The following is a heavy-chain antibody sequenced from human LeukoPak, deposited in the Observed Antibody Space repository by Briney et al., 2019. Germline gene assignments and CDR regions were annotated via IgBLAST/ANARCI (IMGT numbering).Heavy chain of an antibody. Sequence: ASVKVSCKASGYTFTGYYMHWVRQAPGQGLEWMGRINPNSGGTNYAQKFQGRVTMTRDTSTSTAYMELSRLRSDDTAVYYCARDGGDLWSGESYYFDYWGQGTLVTVSS. CDR2: INPNSGGT. D-gene: IGHD3-10*01. CDR3: ARDGGDLWSGESYYFDY. J-gene: IGHJ4*02. V-gene: IGHV1-2*06. CDR1: GYTFTGYY.